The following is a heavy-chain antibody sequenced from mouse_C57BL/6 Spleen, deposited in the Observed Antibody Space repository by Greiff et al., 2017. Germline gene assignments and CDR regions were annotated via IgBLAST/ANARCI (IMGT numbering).Heavy chain of an antibody. D-gene: IGHD2-2*01. CDR1: GYTFTSYD. CDR3: ARRDGYDVYWYFDV. CDR2: IYPRDGST. J-gene: IGHJ1*03. V-gene: IGHV1-85*01. Sequence: QVQLKQSGPELVKPGASVKLSCKASGYTFTSYDINWVKQRPGQGLEWIGWIYPRDGSTKYNEKFKGKATLTVDTSSSTAYMELRSLTSEDSAVYFCARRDGYDVYWYFDVWGTGTTVTVSS.